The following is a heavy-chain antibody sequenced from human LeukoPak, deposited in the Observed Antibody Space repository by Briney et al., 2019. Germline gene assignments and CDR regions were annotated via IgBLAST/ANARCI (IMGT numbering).Heavy chain of an antibody. CDR2: INHSGST. CDR3: ARHMYDYVWGSYRPHFDY. V-gene: IGHV4-34*01. J-gene: IGHJ4*02. CDR1: GGSFSGYY. D-gene: IGHD3-16*02. Sequence: SETLSLNCAVYGGSFSGYYWSWIRQPPGKGLEWIGEINHSGSTNYNPSLKSRVTISVDTSKNQFSLKLSSVTAADTAVYYCARHMYDYVWGSYRPHFDYWGQGTLVTVSS.